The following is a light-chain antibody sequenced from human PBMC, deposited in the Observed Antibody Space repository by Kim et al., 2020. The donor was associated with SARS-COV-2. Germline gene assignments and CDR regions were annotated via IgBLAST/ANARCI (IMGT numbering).Light chain of an antibody. J-gene: IGKJ4*01. V-gene: IGKV1-17*01. CDR3: LQHNRYPFT. Sequence: DIQMTQSPSSLSASVGDRVTITCRASQDIRNDLGWYQQKSGKAPKRLIYGASTLQSGVPSRFSGSGSGTEFTLTISSLQPDDFASYYCLQHNRYPFTFGGGTKVDIK. CDR2: GAS. CDR1: QDIRND.